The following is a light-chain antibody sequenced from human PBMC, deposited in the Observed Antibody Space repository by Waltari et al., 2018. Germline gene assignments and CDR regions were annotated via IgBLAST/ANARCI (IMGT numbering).Light chain of an antibody. Sequence: SSELTQDPAVSVALGQTVRITCQGDSLRSYYASWYPQKPGQAPVLVIFGKNNRPSGIPDRFSGSSSGNTASWTITGAQAEDEADYYCNSRDSSGNHVFGTGTKVTVL. CDR3: NSRDSSGNHV. CDR1: SLRSYY. CDR2: GKN. V-gene: IGLV3-19*01. J-gene: IGLJ1*01.